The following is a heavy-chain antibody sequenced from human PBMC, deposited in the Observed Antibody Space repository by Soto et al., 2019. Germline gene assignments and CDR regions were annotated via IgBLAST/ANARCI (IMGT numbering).Heavy chain of an antibody. CDR2: INHSGST. D-gene: IGHD2-15*01. CDR3: ARLRVVAAITSYYYYGMDV. J-gene: IGHJ6*02. CDR1: GGSFSGYY. V-gene: IGHV4-34*01. Sequence: QVQLQQWGAGLLKPSETLSLTCAVYGGSFSGYYWSWIRQPPGKGLEWIGEINHSGSTNYNPSLKSRVTISVDTSKNQCSLKLSSVTAADTAVYYCARLRVVAAITSYYYYGMDVWGQGTTVTVSS.